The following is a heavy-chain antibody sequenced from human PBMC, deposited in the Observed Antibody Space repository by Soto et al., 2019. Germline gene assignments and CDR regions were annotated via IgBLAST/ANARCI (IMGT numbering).Heavy chain of an antibody. D-gene: IGHD3-16*01. J-gene: IGHJ4*02. Sequence: QVQLLQAGGEVKKPGSSVKVSCKASGGTFSNYALNWVRPAPGQGLEWMGGIIPVFGTPNYAQNFQGRVTITADESTSTTYMELSSRRSEDTAVYYCAGRYYKDGGGDHSMWGQGTLVTGSS. CDR1: GGTFSNYA. V-gene: IGHV1-69*01. CDR3: AGRYYKDGGGDHSM. CDR2: IIPVFGTP.